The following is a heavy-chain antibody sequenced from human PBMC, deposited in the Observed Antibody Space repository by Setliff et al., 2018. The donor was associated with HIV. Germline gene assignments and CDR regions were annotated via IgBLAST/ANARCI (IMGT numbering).Heavy chain of an antibody. D-gene: IGHD2-21*01. Sequence: SETLSLTCTVSDSGTYYWSWIRQPAGKGLEWIGRVSSRGDTNYNPSLKSRVTISVDTSKNQFSLRLSSVTAADSAVYYCARRRETIVVVIGIPNWCFDLWGRGTLVTVSS. CDR3: ARRRETIVVVIGIPNWCFDL. CDR2: VSSRGDT. J-gene: IGHJ2*01. V-gene: IGHV4-61*02. CDR1: DSGTYY.